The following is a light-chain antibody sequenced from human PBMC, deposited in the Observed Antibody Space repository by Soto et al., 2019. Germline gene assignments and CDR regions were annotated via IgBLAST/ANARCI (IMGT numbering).Light chain of an antibody. CDR2: TAS. J-gene: IGKJ4*01. Sequence: DFQMTQSPSFLSASVGDRVAITCRASQGISQYVAWYQQKPGSAPKLLIYTASILQNGVPSRFSGTGSATEFTLTISSLQPEDFATYYCQQVNSYPLTFGGGTKVDIK. V-gene: IGKV1-9*01. CDR3: QQVNSYPLT. CDR1: QGISQY.